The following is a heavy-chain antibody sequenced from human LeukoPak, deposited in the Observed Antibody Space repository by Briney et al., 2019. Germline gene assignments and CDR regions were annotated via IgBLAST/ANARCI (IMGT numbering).Heavy chain of an antibody. V-gene: IGHV3-74*01. CDR1: GFTFSSYW. CDR2: INSDGSST. CDR3: ASIHYYGSGSHDY. J-gene: IGHJ4*02. Sequence: PGGSLRLSCAASGFTFSSYWMHWVRQAPGKGLAWVSRINSDGSSTSYADSVKGRFTISRDNAKNTLYLQMNSLRAEDTAVYYCASIHYYGSGSHDYWGQGTLVTISS. D-gene: IGHD3-10*01.